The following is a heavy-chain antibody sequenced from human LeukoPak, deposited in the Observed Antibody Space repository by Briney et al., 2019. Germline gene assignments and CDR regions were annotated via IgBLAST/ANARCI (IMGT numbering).Heavy chain of an antibody. Sequence: ASVKVSCKASGYTFTGYYMHWVRQAPGQGLEWMGWINPNSGGTNYAQKFQGWVTMTRDTSISTAYMDLSRLRSDDTAVYYCARGGTRWEYYDILTGLDIWGQGTMVTVSS. J-gene: IGHJ3*02. CDR2: INPNSGGT. V-gene: IGHV1-2*04. CDR3: ARGGTRWEYYDILTGLDI. D-gene: IGHD3-9*01. CDR1: GYTFTGYY.